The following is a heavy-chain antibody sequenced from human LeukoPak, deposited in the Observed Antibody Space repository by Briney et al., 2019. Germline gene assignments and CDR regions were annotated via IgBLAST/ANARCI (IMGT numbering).Heavy chain of an antibody. CDR1: GYSFTSYW. CDR3: ARPLTEIFPAGINWFAP. V-gene: IGHV5-51*01. J-gene: IGHJ5*02. Sequence: GESLKISCKGSGYSFTSYWIGWVRQMPGKGLEWMGIIYPGDSDTRYSPSFQGQVTISADKSISTAYLQWSSLKASDTAMYYCARPLTEIFPAGINWFAPGAQGTLVTVPS. CDR2: IYPGDSDT. D-gene: IGHD3-3*01.